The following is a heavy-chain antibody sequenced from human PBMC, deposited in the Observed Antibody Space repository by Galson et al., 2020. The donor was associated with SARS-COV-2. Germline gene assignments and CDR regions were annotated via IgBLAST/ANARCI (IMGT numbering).Heavy chain of an antibody. D-gene: IGHD2-2*02. Sequence: ETSETLSLTCAVFGGSFGSYYWKWIRQPPGKGLEWIGEINHRGGTNYDPSLKSRLTISVDTSKNQFSLKLSSVTAADTAVYYCARGSVVVVPAPILGLGPQYDSYVMDVWGQGTTVTVAS. J-gene: IGHJ6*02. CDR1: GGSFGSYY. CDR2: INHRGGT. V-gene: IGHV4-34*01. CDR3: ARGSVVVVPAPILGLGPQYDSYVMDV.